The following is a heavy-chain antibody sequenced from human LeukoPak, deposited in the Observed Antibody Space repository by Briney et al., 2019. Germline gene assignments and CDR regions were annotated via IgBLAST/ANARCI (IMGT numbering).Heavy chain of an antibody. CDR2: IYHSGST. CDR1: GYSISSGYY. CDR3: ARAHTFGDFDY. V-gene: IGHV4-38-2*01. J-gene: IGHJ4*02. Sequence: SETLSLTCAVSGYSISSGYYWGWIRQPPGKGLEWIGSIYHSGSTYYNPSLKSRVTISVDTSKNQFSLKLSSVTAAGMAVYYCARAHTFGDFDYWGPGTLVTVSS. D-gene: IGHD3-16*01.